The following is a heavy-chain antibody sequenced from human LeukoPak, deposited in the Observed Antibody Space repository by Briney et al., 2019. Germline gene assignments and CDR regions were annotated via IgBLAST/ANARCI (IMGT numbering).Heavy chain of an antibody. J-gene: IGHJ3*02. CDR3: ARDGSSGWYDAFDI. CDR2: INPNSGGT. Sequence: ASVKVSCKASGYTFTGYYMHWVRQAPGQGLEWMGWINPNSGGTNYAQKFQGWVTMTRDTSISTAYMELSRLRSDDTAVYYCARDGSSGWYDAFDIWGQGTMVTVSS. CDR1: GYTFTGYY. D-gene: IGHD6-13*01. V-gene: IGHV1-2*04.